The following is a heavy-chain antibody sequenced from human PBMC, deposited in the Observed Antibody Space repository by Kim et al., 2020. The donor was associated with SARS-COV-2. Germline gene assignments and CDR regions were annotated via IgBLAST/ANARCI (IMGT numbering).Heavy chain of an antibody. J-gene: IGHJ3*02. D-gene: IGHD3-22*01. CDR2: ISGSGGGT. CDR1: GFTFSSYA. V-gene: IGHV3-23*01. Sequence: GGSLRLSCAASGFTFSSYAMSWVRQAPGKGLELVSAISGSGGGTYYADSVKGRFTISRDNSKNTLYLQMNSLRAEDTAVYYCAKVPLSYDSSGYYYLHAFDIWGQGTMVTVSS. CDR3: AKVPLSYDSSGYYYLHAFDI.